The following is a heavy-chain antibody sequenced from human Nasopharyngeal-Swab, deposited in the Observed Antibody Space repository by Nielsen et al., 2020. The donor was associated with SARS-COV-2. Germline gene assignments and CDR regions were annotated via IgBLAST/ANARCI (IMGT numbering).Heavy chain of an antibody. D-gene: IGHD3-10*01. V-gene: IGHV3-23*01. J-gene: IGHJ5*02. CDR3: AKDSLYYGSGSFQNWFDA. CDR2: ISGSGATT. CDR1: GFTFGSYT. Sequence: GGSLRLSCEASGFTFGSYTMNWVRQAPGKGLEWVSSISGSGATTYYADSVKGRFTISRYNSKNTLYLQMNGLRADDTAVYYCAKDSLYYGSGSFQNWFDAWGQGSLVTVSS.